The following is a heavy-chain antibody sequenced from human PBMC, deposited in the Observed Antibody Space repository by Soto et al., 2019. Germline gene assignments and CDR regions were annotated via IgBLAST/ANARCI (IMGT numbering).Heavy chain of an antibody. V-gene: IGHV4-39*01. Sequence: SETLSLTCTVSGGSISSSSYYWGWIRQPPGKGLEWIGSIYYSGSTYYNPSLKSRVTISVDTSKNQFSLKLSSVTAADTAVYYCARQRITMVRKDPIIATHWFDPWGQGTLVTVSS. CDR2: IYYSGST. J-gene: IGHJ5*02. CDR1: GGSISSSSYY. D-gene: IGHD3-10*01. CDR3: ARQRITMVRKDPIIATHWFDP.